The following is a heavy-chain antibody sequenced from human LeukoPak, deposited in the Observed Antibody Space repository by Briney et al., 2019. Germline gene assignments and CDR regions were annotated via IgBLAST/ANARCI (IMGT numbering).Heavy chain of an antibody. CDR1: GFTFGDYA. J-gene: IGHJ6*02. V-gene: IGHV3-49*03. D-gene: IGHD3-3*01. CDR3: TRASSSYEFWSGYYNYYYGMDV. CDR2: IRSKAYGGTT. Sequence: GGSLRLSCTASGFTFGDYAMSWFRQAPGKGLEWVGFIRSKAYGGTTEYAASVKGRFTISRDDSKSIAYLQMNSLKTEDTAVYYCTRASSSYEFWSGYYNYYYGMDVWGQGTTVTVSS.